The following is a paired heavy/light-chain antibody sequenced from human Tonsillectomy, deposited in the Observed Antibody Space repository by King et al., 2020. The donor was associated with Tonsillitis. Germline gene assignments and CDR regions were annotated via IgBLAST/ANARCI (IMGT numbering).Heavy chain of an antibody. CDR2: IYTSGST. J-gene: IGHJ5*01. CDR1: GGSMGSYF. Sequence: QVQLQESGPGLVKPSETLSLTCSVSGGSMGSYFWNWFRQPAGKGLEWIGRIYTSGSTYYNPSLKSRVTMSVDTSKNQVSLNLTSLTAADTAVYYCARDPCSGACFWRVFDSWGQGTPVVVSS. V-gene: IGHV4-4*07. D-gene: IGHD2-21*01. CDR3: ARDPCSGACFWRVFDS.
Light chain of an antibody. CDR3: QQGDSFPVT. J-gene: IGKJ4*01. CDR2: PDS. V-gene: IGKV1-12*01. Sequence: DIQMTQSPPSVSASVGDRVTITCRANQGINNWLAWYQHKPGKAPKLLIYPDSTLQSGVPSRFRGSGSGTDFTLTISNLQPEDSATYFCQQGDSFPVTFGGGTKVEI. CDR1: QGINNW.